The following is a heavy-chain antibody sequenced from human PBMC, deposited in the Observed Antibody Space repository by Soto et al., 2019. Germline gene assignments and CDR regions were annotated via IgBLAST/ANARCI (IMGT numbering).Heavy chain of an antibody. CDR2: MNPNSGNT. V-gene: IGHV1-8*01. J-gene: IGHJ6*02. CDR3: AREKYQLLSYYYGMDV. D-gene: IGHD2-2*01. CDR1: GYTFTSYD. Sequence: ASVKVSCKASGYTFTSYDINWVRQATGQGLEWMGWMNPNSGNTGYAQKFQGRVTMTRNTSISTAYMELSSLRSEDTAVYYCAREKYQLLSYYYGMDVWGQGTKVSVSS.